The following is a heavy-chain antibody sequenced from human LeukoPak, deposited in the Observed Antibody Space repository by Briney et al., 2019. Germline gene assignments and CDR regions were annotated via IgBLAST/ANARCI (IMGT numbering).Heavy chain of an antibody. CDR3: TGGTTVTTLDY. Sequence: GGSLKLSCAASGFTFSDSAMHWVRQASGKGLEWVGRIRSKADNYATEFGASVKGRFTVSRDDSKNTAYLQMNSLKTEDTAVYYCTGGTTVTTLDYWGQGTLVTVSS. D-gene: IGHD4-17*01. V-gene: IGHV3-73*01. J-gene: IGHJ4*02. CDR1: GFTFSDSA. CDR2: IRSKADNYAT.